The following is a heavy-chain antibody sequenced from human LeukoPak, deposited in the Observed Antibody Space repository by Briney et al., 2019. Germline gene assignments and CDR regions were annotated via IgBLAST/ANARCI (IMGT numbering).Heavy chain of an antibody. D-gene: IGHD2-21*02. J-gene: IGHJ4*02. CDR1: VFIFNIYA. CDR2: ISGSGDTT. CDR3: AKDRLLNCRGDCYIFDY. V-gene: IGHV3-23*01. Sequence: GGTLSLSCAASVFIFNIYAMSGVREAPGRGLEWVSGISGSGDTTYYADSVKGRFRFPRDNSKNSLHLKVHGLRSGDRAVLSCAKDRLLNCRGDCYIFDYWGQGTVVTVSS.